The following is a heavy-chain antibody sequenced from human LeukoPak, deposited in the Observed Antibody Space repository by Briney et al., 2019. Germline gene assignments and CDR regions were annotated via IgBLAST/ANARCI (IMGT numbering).Heavy chain of an antibody. CDR3: ARGPPYYDTPDNWFDP. D-gene: IGHD3-22*01. CDR2: INPNINGT. CDR1: GYTFTGYY. Sequence: GASVKVSCKASGYTFTGYYIHWVRQAPGQGLEWMGWINPNINGTNYAQKFQGRVTMTGDRSISTAYMELSRLRSDDTAVYYCARGPPYYDTPDNWFDPWGQGTLVTVSS. J-gene: IGHJ5*02. V-gene: IGHV1-2*02.